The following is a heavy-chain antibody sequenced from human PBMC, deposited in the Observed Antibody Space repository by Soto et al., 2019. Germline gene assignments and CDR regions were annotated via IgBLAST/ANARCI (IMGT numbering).Heavy chain of an antibody. J-gene: IGHJ4*02. CDR1: GYTFTSYA. V-gene: IGHV1-3*01. CDR3: ASDAGFGDY. CDR2: INAGNGNT. Sequence: QGQLVQSGAEAKKPGASVKVACKASGYTFTSYAMHWGRQARGQRLERMGWINAGNGNTKYSQKFQDRVTITRDTSASTAYMELSSLRSEDTAVYYCASDAGFGDYWGQGTLVTVSS. D-gene: IGHD3-16*01.